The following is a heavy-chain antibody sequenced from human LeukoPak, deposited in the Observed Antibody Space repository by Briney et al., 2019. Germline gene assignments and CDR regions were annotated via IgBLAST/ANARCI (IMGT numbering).Heavy chain of an antibody. V-gene: IGHV1-2*02. CDR2: INPNSGGT. Sequence: ASVKVSCKASGYTFTGYYMHWVRQAPGQGLEWMGWINPNSGGTNYAQKFQGRVTMTRDTSISTAYMELSRLRSDDTAVYYCARDLILWSGPDAFDIWGQGTMVTVSS. J-gene: IGHJ3*02. D-gene: IGHD3-3*01. CDR1: GYTFTGYY. CDR3: ARDLILWSGPDAFDI.